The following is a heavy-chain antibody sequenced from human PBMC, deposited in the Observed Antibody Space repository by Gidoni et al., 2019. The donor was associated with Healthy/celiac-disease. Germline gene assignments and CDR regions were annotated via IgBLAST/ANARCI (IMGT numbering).Heavy chain of an antibody. CDR2: IYYSGST. V-gene: IGHV4-59*01. CDR3: ARALMGNGYLRGYYYYYYMDV. Sequence: GLVKPSETLSLTCTVSGGSISSYYWSWIRQPPGKGLEWIGYIYYSGSTNYNPSLKSRVTISVDTSKNQFSLKLSSVTAADTAVYYCARALMGNGYLRGYYYYYYMDVWGKGTTVTVSS. J-gene: IGHJ6*03. CDR1: GGSISSYY. D-gene: IGHD3-3*01.